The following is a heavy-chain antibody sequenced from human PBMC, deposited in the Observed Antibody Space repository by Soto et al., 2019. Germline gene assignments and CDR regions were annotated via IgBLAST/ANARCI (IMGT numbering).Heavy chain of an antibody. CDR2: ISWNSDSI. CDR3: VKGHYDSRDPGFDY. D-gene: IGHD5-12*01. V-gene: IGHV3-9*01. J-gene: IGHJ4*02. CDR1: GFTFDDYD. Sequence: EVQLVESGGGLVQPGRSLRLSCAASGFTFDDYDMHWVRQAPGKGLEWVSGISWNSDSIGYADSVKGRFTISRDNAKNCLYLQMNSLRAEATAVYYCVKGHYDSRDPGFDYWVQGSLVTVSS.